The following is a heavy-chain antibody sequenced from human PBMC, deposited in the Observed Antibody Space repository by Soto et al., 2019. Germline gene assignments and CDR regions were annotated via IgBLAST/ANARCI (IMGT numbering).Heavy chain of an antibody. CDR2: IWYDGSNK. V-gene: IGHV3-33*01. CDR1: GFTFSSYG. J-gene: IGHJ3*02. Sequence: GGSLRLSCAASGFTFSSYGMHWVRQAPGKGLEWVAVIWYDGSNKYYADSVKGRFTISRDNSKNTLYLQMNSLRAEDTAVYYCARDSGTAMVIEDAFDIWGQGTMVTVSS. CDR3: ARDSGTAMVIEDAFDI. D-gene: IGHD5-18*01.